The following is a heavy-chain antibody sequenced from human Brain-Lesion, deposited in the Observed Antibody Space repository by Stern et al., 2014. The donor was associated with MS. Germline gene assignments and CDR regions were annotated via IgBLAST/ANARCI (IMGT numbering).Heavy chain of an antibody. Sequence: VQLEESGAEVKKPGASVKVSCKVSGYTLTELYMHWVRQAPRKGLEWMGGFDPEDGDTIYAQTFKGRVTMTRDPSTNTVYIELSSLRSEDTAMYTCATVSPGAGGHCNRHFDYWGQGTLVTVSS. CDR2: FDPEDGDT. J-gene: IGHJ4*02. CDR1: GYTLTELY. CDR3: ATVSPGAGGHCNRHFDY. D-gene: IGHD2-21*02. V-gene: IGHV1-24*01.